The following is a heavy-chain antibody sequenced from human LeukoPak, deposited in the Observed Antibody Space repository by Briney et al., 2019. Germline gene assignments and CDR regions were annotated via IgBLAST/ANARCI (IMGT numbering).Heavy chain of an antibody. D-gene: IGHD2-2*01. J-gene: IGHJ6*03. CDR1: GFTVSSNE. CDR2: ISGGST. Sequence: GGSLRLSCAASGFTVSSNEMSWVRQAPGKGLEWVSSISGGSTYYADSRKGRFTISRDNSKNTLHLQMNSLRAEDTAVYYCKKGRYCSSTSPAYYYYVDVWGKGTTVTVSS. V-gene: IGHV3-38-3*01. CDR3: KKGRYCSSTSPAYYYYVDV.